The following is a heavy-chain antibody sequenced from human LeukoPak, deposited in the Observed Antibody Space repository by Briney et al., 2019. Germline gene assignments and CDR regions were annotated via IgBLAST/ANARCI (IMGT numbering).Heavy chain of an antibody. CDR3: ARSGSSWSLIIDY. V-gene: IGHV1-2*02. Sequence: GASVKVSCKASGYTFTGYYMHWVRQAPGQGLEWMGWINPNSGGTNYAQKFQGMVTMTRDTSISTAYMELSRLRSDDTAVYYCARSGSSWSLIIDYWGQGTLVTVSS. CDR1: GYTFTGYY. CDR2: INPNSGGT. D-gene: IGHD6-13*01. J-gene: IGHJ4*02.